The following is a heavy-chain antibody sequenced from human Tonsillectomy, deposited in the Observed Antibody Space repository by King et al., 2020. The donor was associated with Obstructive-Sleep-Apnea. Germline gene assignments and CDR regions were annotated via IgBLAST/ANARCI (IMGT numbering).Heavy chain of an antibody. Sequence: HEQLVQSGAEVKKPGASVKVSCKASGYTFTGYHIHWVRQAPGQGLEWMGWINPNSGGTNYAQKFQGRVTMTRDTSISTAYMELSRLISDDTAVYYCATVAVSTATYYFDYWGQGTLVTVSS. J-gene: IGHJ4*02. CDR2: INPNSGGT. CDR3: ATVAVSTATYYFDY. V-gene: IGHV1-2*02. CDR1: GYTFTGYH. D-gene: IGHD4-11*01.